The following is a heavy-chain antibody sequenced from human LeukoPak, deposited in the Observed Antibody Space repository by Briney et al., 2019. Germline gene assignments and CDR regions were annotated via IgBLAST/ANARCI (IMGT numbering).Heavy chain of an antibody. J-gene: IGHJ4*02. Sequence: PSETLSLTCAVYGGSFSGYYWSWIRQPPGKGLEWIGEINHSGSTNHNPSLKGRVTISVDTSKNQFSLKLSSVTAADTAVYYCARGLIGHYFDYWGQGTLVTVSS. V-gene: IGHV4-34*01. CDR3: ARGLIGHYFDY. CDR1: GGSFSGYY. CDR2: INHSGST. D-gene: IGHD3-16*02.